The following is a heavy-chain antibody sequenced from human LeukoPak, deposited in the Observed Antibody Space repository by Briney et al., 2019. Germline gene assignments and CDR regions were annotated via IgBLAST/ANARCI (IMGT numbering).Heavy chain of an antibody. CDR2: IYSGGST. CDR1: GFTVSSNY. Sequence: GGSLRLSCAASGFTVSSNYMSWVRQAPGKGLEWVSVIYSGGSTYYADSVKGRFTISRDNSKNTLYLQMNSLSAEDTAVYYCARDWVGVHAFDIWGQGTMVTVSS. D-gene: IGHD1-26*01. V-gene: IGHV3-66*01. J-gene: IGHJ3*02. CDR3: ARDWVGVHAFDI.